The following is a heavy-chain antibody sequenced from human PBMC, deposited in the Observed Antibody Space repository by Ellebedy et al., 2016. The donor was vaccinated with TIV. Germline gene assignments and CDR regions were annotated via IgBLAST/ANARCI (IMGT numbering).Heavy chain of an antibody. V-gene: IGHV5-10-1*01. CDR3: ARHITSGGSYQEY. D-gene: IGHD3-16*01. CDR1: GYSFTSYW. CDR2: IDPTDSYT. J-gene: IGHJ4*02. Sequence: GESLKISCKGSGYSFTSYWISWVRQLPGKGLEWMGRIDPTDSYTNYSPSFQGHVTISADKSISTAHLQWSSLKASDTAIYYCARHITSGGSYQEYWGQGTLVTVSS.